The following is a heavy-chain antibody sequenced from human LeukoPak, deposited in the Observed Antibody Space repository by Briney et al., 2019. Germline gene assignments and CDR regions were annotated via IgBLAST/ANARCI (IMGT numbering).Heavy chain of an antibody. D-gene: IGHD3-10*01. Sequence: PGGSLRLSCAASGFIFSTYWMSWVRQAPGKGLEWVANINKGGTQKYYVDSVKGRFTVSRDYAKNSLYLQMNSLRVEGTAVYYCAKVAKYYYGPETYYFFEQWGQGTPVTASS. V-gene: IGHV3-7*01. CDR2: INKGGTQK. J-gene: IGHJ4*02. CDR3: AKVAKYYYGPETYYFFEQ. CDR1: GFIFSTYW.